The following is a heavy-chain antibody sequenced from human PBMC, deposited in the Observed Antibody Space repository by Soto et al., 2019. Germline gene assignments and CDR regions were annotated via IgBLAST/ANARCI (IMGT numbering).Heavy chain of an antibody. J-gene: IGHJ3*02. Sequence: SVKVSCKASGGTFSSYTISWVRQAPGQGLEWMGRIIPILGIANYAQKFQGRVTITRDKSTSTAYMELSRLRSDDTAVYYCARSGGNDFWTGQNAFDIWGQGTMVTV. V-gene: IGHV1-69*02. CDR1: GGTFSSYT. D-gene: IGHD3-3*01. CDR2: IIPILGIA. CDR3: ARSGGNDFWTGQNAFDI.